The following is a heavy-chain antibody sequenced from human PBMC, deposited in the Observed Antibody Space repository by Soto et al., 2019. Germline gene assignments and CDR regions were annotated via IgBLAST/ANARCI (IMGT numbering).Heavy chain of an antibody. CDR1: GGTFSSYA. Sequence: ASVKVSCKASGGTFSSYAISWVRQAPGQGLEWMGGIIPIFGTANYAQKFQGRVTITADESTSTAYMELSSLRSEDTAVYYCARDSGDCSGGSCYYANFDYWGQGTLVTVSS. CDR3: ARDSGDCSGGSCYYANFDY. J-gene: IGHJ4*02. V-gene: IGHV1-69*13. D-gene: IGHD2-15*01. CDR2: IIPIFGTA.